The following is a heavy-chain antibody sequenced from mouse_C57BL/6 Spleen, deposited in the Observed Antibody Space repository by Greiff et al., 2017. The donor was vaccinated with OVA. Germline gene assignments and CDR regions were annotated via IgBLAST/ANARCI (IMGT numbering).Heavy chain of an antibody. Sequence: EVKVVESGPGMVKPSQSLSLTCTVTGYSITSGYDWHWIRHFPGNKLEWMGYISYSGSTNYNPSLKSRISITHDTSKNHFFLKLNSVTTEDTATYYCARDTYYGMLDYWGQGTSVTVSS. J-gene: IGHJ4*01. CDR1: GYSITSGYD. V-gene: IGHV3-1*01. CDR3: ARDTYYGMLDY. D-gene: IGHD1-1*01. CDR2: ISYSGST.